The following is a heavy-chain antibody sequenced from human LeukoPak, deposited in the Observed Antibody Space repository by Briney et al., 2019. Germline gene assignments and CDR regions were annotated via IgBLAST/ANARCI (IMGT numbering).Heavy chain of an antibody. J-gene: IGHJ5*02. Sequence: GGSLRLSCAASGFTVSSNYMSWVRQAPGKGLEWVSVLYSGGSTYYADYVKGRFTISRDNSKNTLYLQMNSLRAEDTAVYYCARGAGYDILTDYHNWFDPWGQGTLVTVSS. V-gene: IGHV3-66*01. D-gene: IGHD3-9*01. CDR3: ARGAGYDILTDYHNWFDP. CDR2: LYSGGST. CDR1: GFTVSSNY.